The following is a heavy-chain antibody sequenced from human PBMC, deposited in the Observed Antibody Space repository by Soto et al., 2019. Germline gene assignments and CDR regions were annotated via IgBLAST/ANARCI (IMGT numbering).Heavy chain of an antibody. CDR2: IYYSGST. Sequence: SLTCTVSGGSISSGGYYWSWIRQHPGKGLEWIGYIYYSGSTYYNPSLKSRVTISVDTSKNQFSLKLSSVTAADTAVYYCARGRAGSFGSGRIHNWFDPMAQVTLVTVSS. CDR1: GGSISSGGYY. J-gene: IGHJ5*02. CDR3: ARGRAGSFGSGRIHNWFDP. D-gene: IGHD3-3*01. V-gene: IGHV4-31*03.